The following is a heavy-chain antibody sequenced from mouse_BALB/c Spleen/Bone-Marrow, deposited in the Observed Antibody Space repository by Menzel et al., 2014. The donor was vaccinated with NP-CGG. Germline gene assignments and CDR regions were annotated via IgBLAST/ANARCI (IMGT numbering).Heavy chain of an antibody. J-gene: IGHJ4*01. D-gene: IGHD4-1*01. Sequence: QVQLQQSGPELVKPGASVRISCKASGYTFTSYYIHWVKQRPGQGLEWIEWIYPGNVNTKYNEKFKGKATLTADKSSSTAYMQLSSLTSEDSAVYFCARLGRDYAMDYWGQGTSVTVSS. CDR1: GYTFTSYY. CDR2: IYPGNVNT. CDR3: ARLGRDYAMDY. V-gene: IGHV1S56*01.